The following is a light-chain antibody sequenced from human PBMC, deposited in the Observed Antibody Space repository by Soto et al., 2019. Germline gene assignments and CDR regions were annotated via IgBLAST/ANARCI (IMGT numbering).Light chain of an antibody. CDR3: QQGDSFPFT. Sequence: IQLNQSPSSLAASGGDRVNINWLASQGISSYLAWYQQEPGKAPKLLISAASSLQSGVPRRFSGSGSGTDFTLIISSLQPEDFATYFCQQGDSFPFTFGGGTKVDIK. CDR2: AAS. CDR1: QGISSY. V-gene: IGKV1-12*01. J-gene: IGKJ4*01.